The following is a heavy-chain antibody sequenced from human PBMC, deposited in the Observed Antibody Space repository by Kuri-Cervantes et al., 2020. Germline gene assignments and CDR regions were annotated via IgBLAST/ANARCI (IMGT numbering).Heavy chain of an antibody. Sequence: LSLSCAASGFTVSSNYMSWVRQAPGMGLEWVSVIYNGDRTYYADSVKGRFTISRDNSKNTLYLQMYSLTAEDTAVYFCARGDGYNYVGFDYWGQGTLVTVSS. V-gene: IGHV3-53*01. D-gene: IGHD5-24*01. CDR3: ARGDGYNYVGFDY. J-gene: IGHJ4*02. CDR1: GFTVSSNY. CDR2: IYNGDRT.